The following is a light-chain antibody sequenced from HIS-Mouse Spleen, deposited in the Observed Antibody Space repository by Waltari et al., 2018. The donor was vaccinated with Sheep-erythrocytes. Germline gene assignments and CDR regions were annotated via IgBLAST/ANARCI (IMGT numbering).Light chain of an antibody. CDR3: SSYTSSSTLVV. V-gene: IGLV2-14*03. Sequence: QSALTQPASVSGSPGQSITISCTGTSSDVGGYNYVSWYQQHRGKAPKLMIHDVSNRPSGVSNRFSGSKSGNTASLTISGLQAEDEADYYCSSYTSSSTLVVFGGGTKLTVL. CDR1: SSDVGGYNY. CDR2: DVS. J-gene: IGLJ2*01.